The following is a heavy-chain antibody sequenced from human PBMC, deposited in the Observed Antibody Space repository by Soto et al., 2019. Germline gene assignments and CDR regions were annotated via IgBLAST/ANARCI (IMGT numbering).Heavy chain of an antibody. CDR3: ARNSGWYVSRAFDI. J-gene: IGHJ3*02. CDR2: IIPILGIA. V-gene: IGHV1-69*02. D-gene: IGHD6-19*01. Sequence: GASVKVSCKASGGTFSSYTISWVRQAPGQGLEWMGRIIPILGIANYAQKFQGRVTITADKSTSTAYMELSSLRSEDTAVYYCARNSGWYVSRAFDIWGQGTMVTVSS. CDR1: GGTFSSYT.